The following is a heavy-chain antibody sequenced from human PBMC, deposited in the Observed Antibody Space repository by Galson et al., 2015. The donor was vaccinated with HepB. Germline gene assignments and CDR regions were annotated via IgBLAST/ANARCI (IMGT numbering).Heavy chain of an antibody. V-gene: IGHV1-2*02. D-gene: IGHD4-11*01. CDR2: INPNSGAT. CDR3: ARARGDYSNYEADY. Sequence: SVKVSCKASGYTFTGYYMHWVRQAPGQGLEWMGWINPNSGATNYAQRFQGRVTMTRDTSISTVSMELSRLTSADTAVYYCARARGDYSNYEADYWGQGTLVPVSS. J-gene: IGHJ4*02. CDR1: GYTFTGYY.